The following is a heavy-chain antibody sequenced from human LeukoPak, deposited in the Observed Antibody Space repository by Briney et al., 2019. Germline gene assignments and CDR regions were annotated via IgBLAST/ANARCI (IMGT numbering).Heavy chain of an antibody. V-gene: IGHV7-4-1*02. CDR3: ARGVTYYYDSSGYYWFDP. D-gene: IGHD3-22*01. Sequence: ASVKVSCKASEYTFTSYAMNWVRQAPGQGLEWMGWINTNTGNPTYAQGFTGRFVFSLDTSVSTAYLQISSLMAEDTAVYYCARGVTYYYDSSGYYWFDPWGQGTMVTVSS. CDR1: EYTFTSYA. J-gene: IGHJ5*02. CDR2: INTNTGNP.